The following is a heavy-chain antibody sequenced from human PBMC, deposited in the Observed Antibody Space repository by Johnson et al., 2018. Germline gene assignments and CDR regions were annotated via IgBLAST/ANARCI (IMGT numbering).Heavy chain of an antibody. CDR2: ISYDGSNK. CDR3: AKVAYDSGWLVMDV. J-gene: IGHJ6*04. V-gene: IGHV3-30*18. D-gene: IGHD6-19*01. Sequence: QVQLVQSGGGVVQPGRSLRLSCAASGFTFSSYGMHWVRQAPGKGLEWVAVISYDGSNKYYADSVKGRSTISRENSTNTLYLQMNSLRTEDTALYYCAKVAYDSGWLVMDVWGKGTTFTVSS. CDR1: GFTFSSYG.